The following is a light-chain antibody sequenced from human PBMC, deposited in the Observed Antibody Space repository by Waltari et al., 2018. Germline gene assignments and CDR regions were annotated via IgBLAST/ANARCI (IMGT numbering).Light chain of an antibody. V-gene: IGKV1-39*01. CDR2: AAS. CDR1: QSISSY. Sequence: DIQMTQSPSSLSASVGDRVTITCRASQSISSYLNWYQQKPGKPPKLLLYAASSLQSGVPSRFSGRGSGTDFTLTISSLQPEDFATYYCQQSYSTLITFGQGTRLEIQ. J-gene: IGKJ5*01. CDR3: QQSYSTLIT.